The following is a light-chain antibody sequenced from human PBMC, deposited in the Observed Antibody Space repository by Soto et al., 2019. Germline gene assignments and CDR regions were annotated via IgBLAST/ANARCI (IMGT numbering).Light chain of an antibody. Sequence: QPVLTQPPSASGTPGQRVTISCSGSSSNIGSKTVSWYQQLPGTAPKLLIYNNDQRPSGVPDRFSDSKSGTSASLAISGLQSEDEADYFCAAWDDSLNGYVFGGGTKVTVL. V-gene: IGLV1-44*01. CDR3: AAWDDSLNGYV. J-gene: IGLJ1*01. CDR2: NND. CDR1: SSNIGSKT.